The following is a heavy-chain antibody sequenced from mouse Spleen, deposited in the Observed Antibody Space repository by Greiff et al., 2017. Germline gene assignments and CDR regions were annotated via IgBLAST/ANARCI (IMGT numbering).Heavy chain of an antibody. D-gene: IGHD2-4*01. Sequence: QVQLQQPGAELVKPGASVKMSCKASGYTFTSYWITWVKQRPGQGLEWIGDIYPGSGSTNYNEKFKSKATLTVDKSSSTAYMQLSSLTSEDSAVYYCARMITSWFAYWGQGTSVTVSS. CDR2: IYPGSGST. CDR3: ARMITSWFAY. CDR1: GYTFTSYW. V-gene: IGHV1-55*01. J-gene: IGHJ4*01.